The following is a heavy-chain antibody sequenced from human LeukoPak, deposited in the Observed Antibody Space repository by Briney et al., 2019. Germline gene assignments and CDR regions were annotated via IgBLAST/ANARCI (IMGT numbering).Heavy chain of an antibody. V-gene: IGHV1-3*01. CDR2: INAGNGNT. J-gene: IGHJ4*02. D-gene: IGHD3-10*01. CDR1: GDTFTSYA. Sequence: GASVKVSCKASGDTFTSYATHWVRQAPGKRPYWIDSINAGNGNTKYSQKFQGRVTITRDTSASTAYMELSSLRSEDTAVYYCARVAMVRGVIMLYFDYWGQGTLVTVSS. CDR3: ARVAMVRGVIMLYFDY.